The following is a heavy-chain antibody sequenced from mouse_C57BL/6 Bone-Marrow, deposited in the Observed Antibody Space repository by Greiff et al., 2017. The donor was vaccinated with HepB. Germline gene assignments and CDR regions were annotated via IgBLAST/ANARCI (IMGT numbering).Heavy chain of an antibody. V-gene: IGHV3-6*01. J-gene: IGHJ2*01. Sequence: EVHLVESGPGLVKPSQSLSLTCSVTGYSITSGYYWNWIRQFPGNKLEWMGYISYDGSNNYNPSLKNRISITRDTSKNQFFLKLNSVTTEDTATYYCALYYYGSSFDYWGQGTTLTVSS. CDR1: GYSITSGYY. CDR3: ALYYYGSSFDY. D-gene: IGHD1-1*01. CDR2: ISYDGSN.